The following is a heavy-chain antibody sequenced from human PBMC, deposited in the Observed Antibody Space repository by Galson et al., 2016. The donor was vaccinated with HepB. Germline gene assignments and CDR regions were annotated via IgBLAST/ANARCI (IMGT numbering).Heavy chain of an antibody. J-gene: IGHJ4*02. Sequence: SLRLSCAASGFVFSNFGLSWVRQAPGKGLEWVASISTRRTTHYSDSVQGRFTISSDNSNNTLYLQMNGLRAEDTAVYYCAKERLVRRIFDHWGQGTLLTVSS. CDR1: GFVFSNFG. D-gene: IGHD1-1*01. CDR3: AKERLVRRIFDH. V-gene: IGHV3-23*01. CDR2: ISTRRTT.